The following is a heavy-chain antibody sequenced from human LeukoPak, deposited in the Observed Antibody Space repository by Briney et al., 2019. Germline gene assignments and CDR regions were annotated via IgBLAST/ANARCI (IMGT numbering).Heavy chain of an antibody. J-gene: IGHJ4*02. V-gene: IGHV3-23*01. CDR2: ISGSGGST. CDR3: AKWDSSGYLRYLDY. CDR1: GFTFSSYA. Sequence: GGSLRLSCAASGFTFSSYAMSWVRQAPGKGLEWVSAISGSGGSTYYADSVKGRFTISRDNSKNTLYLQMNSLRAEDTAVYYCAKWDSSGYLRYLDYWGQGTLVTVSS. D-gene: IGHD3-22*01.